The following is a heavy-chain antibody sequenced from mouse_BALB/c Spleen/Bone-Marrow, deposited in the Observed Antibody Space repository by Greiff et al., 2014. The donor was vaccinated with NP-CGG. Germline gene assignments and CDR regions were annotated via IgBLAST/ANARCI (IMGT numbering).Heavy chain of an antibody. CDR2: IYPGDGNT. V-gene: IGHV1S56*01. CDR1: GYTFTSYD. CDR3: TRGGYGNYVGYAMDY. Sequence: VKLQESGPELVKPGALVKISCKASGYTFTSYDINWVKQRPGKGLEWIGWIYPGDGNTKYNEKVKGKATLTAAKSSSTAYMQLSSLTSENSAVYFCTRGGYGNYVGYAMDYWGQGTSVTVSS. J-gene: IGHJ4*01. D-gene: IGHD2-10*02.